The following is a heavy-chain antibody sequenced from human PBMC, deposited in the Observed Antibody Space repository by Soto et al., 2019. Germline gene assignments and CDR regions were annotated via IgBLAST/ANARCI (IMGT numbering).Heavy chain of an antibody. CDR2: ISGSGGST. J-gene: IGHJ4*02. D-gene: IGHD3-9*01. Sequence: GALRLSCAASGFTFSSYAMSWVRQAPGKGLEWVSAISGSGGSTYYADSVKGRFTISRDNSKNTLYLQMNSLRAEDTAVYYCAKDLRYFDWLPPWGQGTLVTVSS. V-gene: IGHV3-23*01. CDR3: AKDLRYFDWLPP. CDR1: GFTFSSYA.